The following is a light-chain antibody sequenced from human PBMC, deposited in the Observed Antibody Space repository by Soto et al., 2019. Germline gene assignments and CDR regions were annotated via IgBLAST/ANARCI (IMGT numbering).Light chain of an antibody. V-gene: IGLV1-47*01. J-gene: IGLJ2*01. CDR3: AAWDDSLSGPV. CDR2: RNN. CDR1: SSNIGSNY. Sequence: QSVLTQPPXXXXXPGQRVTISCSGSSSNIGSNYVYWYQQLPGTAPKLLIYRNNQRPSGVPDRFSGSKSGTSASLAISGLRSEDEADYYCAAWDDSLSGPVFGGGTKLTVL.